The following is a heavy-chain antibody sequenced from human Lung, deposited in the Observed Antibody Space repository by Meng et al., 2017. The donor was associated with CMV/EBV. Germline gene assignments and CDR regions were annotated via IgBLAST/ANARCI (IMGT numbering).Heavy chain of an antibody. CDR2: IWYDGSNK. D-gene: IGHD2-15*01. CDR1: GFTFSSYG. J-gene: IGHJ6*02. CDR3: AKWIGGSNYYGTDV. Sequence: SXAASGFTFSSYGMHWVRQAPGKGLEWVAVIWYDGSNKYYADSVKGRFTISRDNSKNTLYLQMNSLRAEDTAVYYCAKWIGGSNYYGTDVWGQGTTVXVSS. V-gene: IGHV3-33*06.